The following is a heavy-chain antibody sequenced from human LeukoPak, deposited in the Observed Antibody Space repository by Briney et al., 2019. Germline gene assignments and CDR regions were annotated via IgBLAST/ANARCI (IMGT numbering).Heavy chain of an antibody. D-gene: IGHD2-2*01. Sequence: AGGSLRLSCAASGFTFSSYGMHWVRQAPGKGLEWVAFIRYDGSNKYYADSVKGRFTISRDNSKNTLYLQVNSLRAEDTAVYYCAKDHIVVVPAARGAFDIWGQGTMVTVSS. CDR1: GFTFSSYG. V-gene: IGHV3-30*02. CDR3: AKDHIVVVPAARGAFDI. J-gene: IGHJ3*02. CDR2: IRYDGSNK.